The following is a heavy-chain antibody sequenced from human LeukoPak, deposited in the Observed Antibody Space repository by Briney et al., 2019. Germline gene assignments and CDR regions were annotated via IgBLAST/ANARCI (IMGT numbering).Heavy chain of an antibody. CDR2: IYYSGST. Sequence: SETLSLTCTVSGGSISSYYWSWIRQPPGKGLEWIGYIYYSGSTNYNPSLKSRVTISVDTSKNQFSLKLSSVTAADTAVYYCASLSGSYQTPYFDYWGQGTLVTVSS. J-gene: IGHJ4*02. CDR3: ASLSGSYQTPYFDY. D-gene: IGHD1-26*01. V-gene: IGHV4-59*01. CDR1: GGSISSYY.